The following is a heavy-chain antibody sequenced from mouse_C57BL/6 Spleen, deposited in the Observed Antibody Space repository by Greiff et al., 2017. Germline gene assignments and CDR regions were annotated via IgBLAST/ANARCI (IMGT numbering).Heavy chain of an antibody. CDR2: IHPSDSDT. Sequence: QVHLQQPGADLVKPGASVKLSCKASGYTFTSYWMHWVKQRPGQGLEWIGRIHPSDSDTNYTQKFKGKATLTVDKASSTAYLQLSSLTSEDSAVDYCAIGGITTVVGDFDVWGTGTTVTVSS. D-gene: IGHD1-1*01. CDR3: AIGGITTVVGDFDV. CDR1: GYTFTSYW. V-gene: IGHV1-74*01. J-gene: IGHJ1*03.